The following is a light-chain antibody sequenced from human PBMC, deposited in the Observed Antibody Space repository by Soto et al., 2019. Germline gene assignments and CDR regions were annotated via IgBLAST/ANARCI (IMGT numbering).Light chain of an antibody. CDR3: QTWGAGPAV. CDR1: SGHSSYA. CDR2: LNSDGSH. V-gene: IGLV4-69*01. Sequence: QSVLTQSPSASASLGASVKLTCTLSSGHSSYAIAWHQQQPEKGPRHLMKLNSDGSHSKGGGIPDRFSGSSAGAERYLTISSLQSEDEADYYCQTWGAGPAVFGGGTQLTVL. J-gene: IGLJ7*01.